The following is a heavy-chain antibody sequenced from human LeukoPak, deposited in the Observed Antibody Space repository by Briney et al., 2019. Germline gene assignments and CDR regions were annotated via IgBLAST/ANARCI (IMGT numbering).Heavy chain of an antibody. CDR1: GFTVSSNY. J-gene: IGHJ3*02. V-gene: IGHV3-53*01. D-gene: IGHD3-10*01. CDR2: IYSGGST. Sequence: GGSLRLSCVASGFTVSSNYMSWVRQAPGKGLEWVSVIYSGGSTYYADSVKGRFTISRDNSKNTLYLQMNSLRAEDTAVYYCARNSLLWFGELLYPDAFDIWGQGTMVTVSS. CDR3: ARNSLLWFGELLYPDAFDI.